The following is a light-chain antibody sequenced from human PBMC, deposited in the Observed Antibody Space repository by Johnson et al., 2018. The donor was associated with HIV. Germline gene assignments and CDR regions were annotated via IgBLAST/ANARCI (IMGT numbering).Light chain of an antibody. CDR3: GTWDSSLSASYV. CDR1: SSNIGNNY. Sequence: QSVLTQPPSVSSAPGQKVTISCSGSSSNIGNNYVSWYQQLPGTAPKLLIYDNNKRPSGIPDRFSGSKSGTSATLGITGLQTGAEADYYCGTWDSSLSASYVFGTVRKVTVL. CDR2: DNN. V-gene: IGLV1-51*01. J-gene: IGLJ1*01.